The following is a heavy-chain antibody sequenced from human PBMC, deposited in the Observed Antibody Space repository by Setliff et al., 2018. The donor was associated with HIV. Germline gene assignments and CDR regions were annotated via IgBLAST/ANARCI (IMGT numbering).Heavy chain of an antibody. Sequence: PSETLSLTCTVSGGSMISYYWSWIRQPPGKGLEWIGVIYYNGLTFYNPSLESRVTIAGDTSKNQFSVRLTSVTAADTAVYFCARDVARFDYDTGGYYVSHFDYWGQGIQVTVSS. D-gene: IGHD3-22*01. CDR1: GGSMISYY. J-gene: IGHJ4*02. V-gene: IGHV4-59*01. CDR2: IYYNGLT. CDR3: ARDVARFDYDTGGYYVSHFDY.